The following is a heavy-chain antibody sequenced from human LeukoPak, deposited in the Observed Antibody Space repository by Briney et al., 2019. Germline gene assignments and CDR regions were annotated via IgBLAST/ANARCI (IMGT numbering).Heavy chain of an antibody. CDR3: AKDALIYSSSSIDY. J-gene: IGHJ4*02. V-gene: IGHV1-46*01. CDR2: INPSGGRT. CDR1: GYTFTSYY. D-gene: IGHD6-6*01. Sequence: ASVKVSCKASGYTFTSYYVHWVRQAPGQGLEWMGIINPSGGRTNYAQKFQGRVTMTRDMSTTTVYMELSSLRSEDTAIYYCAKDALIYSSSSIDYWGQGTLVTVSS.